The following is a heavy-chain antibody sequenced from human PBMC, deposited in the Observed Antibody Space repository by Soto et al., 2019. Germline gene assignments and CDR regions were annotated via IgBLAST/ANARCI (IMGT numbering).Heavy chain of an antibody. CDR2: IIPIFGTA. CDR1: GGTFSSYA. V-gene: IGHV1-69*13. CDR3: ARSDCSSTSCPFDY. J-gene: IGHJ4*02. D-gene: IGHD2-2*01. Sequence: GASVKVSCKASGGTFSSYAISWVRQAPGQGLEWMGGIIPIFGTANYAQKFQGRVTITADESTSTAYMELSSLRSEDTAVYYCARSDCSSTSCPFDYWGQGTLVTVSS.